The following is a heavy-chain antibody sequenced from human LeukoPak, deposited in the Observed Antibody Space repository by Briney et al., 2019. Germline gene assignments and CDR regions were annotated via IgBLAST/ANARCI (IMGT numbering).Heavy chain of an antibody. Sequence: AASVKVSCKASGYTFTSYYMHWVRQAPGQGLEWMGIINPSGGSTSYAQKFQGRVTMTRDMSTSTVYMELSSLRSEDTAVYYCARVTRGTNWNYGGPDYWGQGTLVTVSS. CDR2: INPSGGST. CDR1: GYTFTSYY. D-gene: IGHD1-7*01. V-gene: IGHV1-46*01. CDR3: ARVTRGTNWNYGGPDY. J-gene: IGHJ4*02.